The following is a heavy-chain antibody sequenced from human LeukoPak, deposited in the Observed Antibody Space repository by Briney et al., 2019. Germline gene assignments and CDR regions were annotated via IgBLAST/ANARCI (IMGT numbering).Heavy chain of an antibody. Sequence: ASVKVSCKVSGYTLTELSMHWVRQAPGKGLEWMGGFDPEDGETIYAQKFQGRVTMTTDTSMSTAYMELRSLRSDDTAVYYCARGGRYSSGYPIDYWGQGTLVTVSS. J-gene: IGHJ4*02. CDR2: FDPEDGET. D-gene: IGHD3-22*01. CDR1: GYTLTELS. CDR3: ARGGRYSSGYPIDY. V-gene: IGHV1-24*01.